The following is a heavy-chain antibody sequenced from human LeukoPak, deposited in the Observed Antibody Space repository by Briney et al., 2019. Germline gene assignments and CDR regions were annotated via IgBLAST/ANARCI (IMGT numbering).Heavy chain of an antibody. D-gene: IGHD3-10*01. J-gene: IGHJ4*02. Sequence: GGSLRLSCAASGFTFSSYAMHWVRQAPGKGLEWVAVISYDGSNKYYADSVKGRFTISRDNSKNTLYLQMNSLRAEDTAVYYCARDRPGELLWGFDYWGQGTLVTVSS. CDR1: GFTFSSYA. CDR3: ARDRPGELLWGFDY. V-gene: IGHV3-30-3*01. CDR2: ISYDGSNK.